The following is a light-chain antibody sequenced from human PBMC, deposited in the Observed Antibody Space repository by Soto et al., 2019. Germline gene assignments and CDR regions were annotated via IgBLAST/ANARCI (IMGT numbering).Light chain of an antibody. V-gene: IGLV2-8*01. CDR1: TSDVGGYNF. Sequence: QSVLTQPPSASGSPGQSVTISCTGTTSDVGGYNFVSWYQQHPGKAPKLMIYEVTKRPSGVPDRFSGSKSGNTASLTVSGLQAEDEADYYCSSFAGNHNYVFGTGT. CDR3: SSFAGNHNYV. J-gene: IGLJ1*01. CDR2: EVT.